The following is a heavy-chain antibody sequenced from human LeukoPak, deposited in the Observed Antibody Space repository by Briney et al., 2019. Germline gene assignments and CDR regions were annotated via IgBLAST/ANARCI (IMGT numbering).Heavy chain of an antibody. CDR3: ARHISGSYSFYFDY. V-gene: IGHV4-59*08. CDR1: GGSISSYY. CDR2: IYYSGST. Sequence: PSETLSLTCTVSGGSISSYYWSWIRQPPGKGLEWSGYIYYSGSTNYNPSLKSRVTISVDTSKNQFSLKLSSVTAADTAVYYCARHISGSYSFYFDYWGQGTLVTVSS. D-gene: IGHD1-26*01. J-gene: IGHJ4*02.